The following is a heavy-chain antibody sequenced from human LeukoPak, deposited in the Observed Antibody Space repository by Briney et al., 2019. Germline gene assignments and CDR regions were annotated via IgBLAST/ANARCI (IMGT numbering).Heavy chain of an antibody. CDR2: FDPEDGET. D-gene: IGHD3-10*01. J-gene: IGHJ3*02. CDR1: GYTLTELS. CDR3: ATVLPPMGSYFFYAFDI. Sequence: ASVKVSCKVSGYTLTELSMHWVRQAPGKGLEWMGGFDPEDGETIYEQKFQGRVTMTEDTSTDTAYMELSSLRSEDTAVYYCATVLPPMGSYFFYAFDIWGQGTMVTVSS. V-gene: IGHV1-24*01.